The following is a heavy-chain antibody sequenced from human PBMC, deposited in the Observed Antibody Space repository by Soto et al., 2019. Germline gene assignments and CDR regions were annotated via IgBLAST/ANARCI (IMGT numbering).Heavy chain of an antibody. D-gene: IGHD2-2*01. CDR2: IYWDDDK. Sequence: QITLKESGPTLVKPTQTLTLTCTFSGVSLSTNGVGVGWIRQPPGKALEWLALIYWDDDKRYRPSLKSRLTITKDTSENQVVLTMTNMDPMDTATYYCAHSHSDTHQALDYWGQGTLVTVSS. CDR1: GVSLSTNGVG. J-gene: IGHJ4*02. CDR3: AHSHSDTHQALDY. V-gene: IGHV2-5*02.